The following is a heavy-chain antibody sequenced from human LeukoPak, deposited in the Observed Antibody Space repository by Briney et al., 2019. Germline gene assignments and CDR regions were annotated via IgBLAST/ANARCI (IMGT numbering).Heavy chain of an antibody. Sequence: PSETLSLTCTVSGGSVSSGGYYWSWIRRPPGKGLEWIGYIYYSGSTNYNPSLKSRVTISVDTSKNQFSLKLSSVTAADTAVYYCARGPHLSSSRYLYRMQPKYYFDYWGQGTLVTVSS. CDR3: ARGPHLSSSRYLYRMQPKYYFDY. V-gene: IGHV4-61*08. J-gene: IGHJ4*02. D-gene: IGHD6-13*01. CDR2: IYYSGST. CDR1: GGSVSSGGYY.